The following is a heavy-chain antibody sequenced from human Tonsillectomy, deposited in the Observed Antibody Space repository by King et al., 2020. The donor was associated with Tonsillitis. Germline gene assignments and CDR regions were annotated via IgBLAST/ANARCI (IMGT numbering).Heavy chain of an antibody. V-gene: IGHV3-30*02. J-gene: IGHJ6*02. D-gene: IGHD6-19*01. CDR3: AQDGASFPGYSSGWYYYYYGMDV. Sequence: VQLVESGGGVVQPGGSLRLSCAASGFTFSSYGMHWVRQTPGKGLEWVAFIRYDGSNKYYADSVKGRFTISRDNSKNTLYLQMNSLRAEDTAVYYCAQDGASFPGYSSGWYYYYYGMDVWGQGTTVTVSS. CDR2: IRYDGSNK. CDR1: GFTFSSYG.